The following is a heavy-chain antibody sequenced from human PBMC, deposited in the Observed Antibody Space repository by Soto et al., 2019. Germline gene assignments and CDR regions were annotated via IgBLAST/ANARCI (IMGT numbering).Heavy chain of an antibody. Sequence: SETLSLTCTFSGCSISSYYWSWIRQPPGKGLEWIGYIYYSGSTNYNPSLKSRVTISVDTSKNQFSLKLSSVTAADTAVYYCARVYYDFWSGYYSGYYFDYWGQGTLVTVSS. V-gene: IGHV4-59*01. J-gene: IGHJ4*02. D-gene: IGHD3-3*01. CDR2: IYYSGST. CDR3: ARVYYDFWSGYYSGYYFDY. CDR1: GCSISSYY.